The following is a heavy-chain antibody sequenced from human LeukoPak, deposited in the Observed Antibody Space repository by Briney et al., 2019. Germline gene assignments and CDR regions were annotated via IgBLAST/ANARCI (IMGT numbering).Heavy chain of an antibody. J-gene: IGHJ6*03. CDR3: ARHRWRSWGLRPGLAVAGTGNYYYTMDV. CDR2: IIPIFGTA. V-gene: IGHV1-69*13. CDR1: GGTFSSYA. Sequence: GASVTVSCKASGGTFSSYAISWVRQAPGQGLEWMGGIIPIFGTANYAQKFQGRVTITADESTSTAYMELSSLRSEDTAVYYCARHRWRSWGLRPGLAVAGTGNYYYTMDVWGKGTTVTISS. D-gene: IGHD6-13*01.